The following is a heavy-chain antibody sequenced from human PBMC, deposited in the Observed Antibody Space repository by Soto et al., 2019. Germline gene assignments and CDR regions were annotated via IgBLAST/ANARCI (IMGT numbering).Heavy chain of an antibody. V-gene: IGHV3-30-3*01. CDR1: GFTFSSYA. J-gene: IGHJ4*02. CDR2: ISYDGSNK. CDR3: AREPRLWTGYFLIGPFDY. D-gene: IGHD3-3*01. Sequence: PGGSLRLSCAASGFTFSSYAMHWVRQAPGKGLEWVAVISYDGSNKYYADSVKGRFTISRDNSKNTLYLQMNSLRAEDTAVYYCAREPRLWTGYFLIGPFDYWGQGTLVTVSS.